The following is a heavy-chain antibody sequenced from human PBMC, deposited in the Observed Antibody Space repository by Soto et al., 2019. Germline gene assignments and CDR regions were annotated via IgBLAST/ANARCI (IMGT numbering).Heavy chain of an antibody. CDR1: GFPFSSYG. CDR2: IPYDGTKE. V-gene: IGHV3-30*02. CDR3: ALRGGAIRFFFDY. D-gene: IGHD3-16*01. Sequence: QAQLVESGGGVVQPGGSLRLSCAASGFPFSSYGMHWVRQAPGEGLEWVAMIPYDGTKEYYADSVKGRFTISRDNSENTLYLQMSSLRPEDTAVYYCALRGGAIRFFFDYWGQGTLVTVSS. J-gene: IGHJ4*02.